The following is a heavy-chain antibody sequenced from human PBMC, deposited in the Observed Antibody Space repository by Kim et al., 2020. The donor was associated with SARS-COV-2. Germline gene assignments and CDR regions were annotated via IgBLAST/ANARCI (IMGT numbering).Heavy chain of an antibody. CDR2: ISGSGGST. D-gene: IGHD2-2*01. J-gene: IGHJ5*02. CDR3: AKLRYCSSTSCYGGVRNNWFDP. V-gene: IGHV3-23*01. CDR1: GFTFSSYA. Sequence: GGSLRLSCAASGFTFSSYAMSWVRQAPGKGLEWVSAISGSGGSTYYADSVKGRFTISRDNSKNTLYLQMNSLRAEDTAVYYCAKLRYCSSTSCYGGVRNNWFDPWGQGTLVTVSS.